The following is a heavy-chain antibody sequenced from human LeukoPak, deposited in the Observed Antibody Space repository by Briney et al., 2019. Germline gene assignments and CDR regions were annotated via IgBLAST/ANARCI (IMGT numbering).Heavy chain of an antibody. V-gene: IGHV3-23*01. CDR1: GFTFSSYA. CDR2: ISGSGGST. CDR3: AILPGYSSSWYEVDY. J-gene: IGHJ4*02. D-gene: IGHD6-13*01. Sequence: GGSLRLSCAASGFTFSSYAMSWVRQAPGKGLEWVSGISGSGGSTYYADSVKGRFTISRDNSKNTLYLQMNSPRAEDRAVYYCAILPGYSSSWYEVDYWGQGTLVTVSS.